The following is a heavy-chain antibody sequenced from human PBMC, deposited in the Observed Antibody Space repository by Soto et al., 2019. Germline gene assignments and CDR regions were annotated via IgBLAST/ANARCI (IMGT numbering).Heavy chain of an antibody. CDR2: IKQDGSEK. J-gene: IGHJ6*02. CDR3: ARDRSSSWPHCYYYGIDV. Sequence: GGSLRLSCAASGFTFSSYWMIWVRQAPGKGLEWVANIKQDGSEKYYVDSVKGRFTISRDNAKNSLYLQMNSLRAEDTAVYYCARDRSSSWPHCYYYGIDVWGQGTTVTVSS. D-gene: IGHD6-13*01. V-gene: IGHV3-7*03. CDR1: GFTFSSYW.